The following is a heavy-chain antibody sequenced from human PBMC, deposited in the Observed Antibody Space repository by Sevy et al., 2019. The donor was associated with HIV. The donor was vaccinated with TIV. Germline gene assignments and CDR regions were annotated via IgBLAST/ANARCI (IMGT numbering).Heavy chain of an antibody. Sequence: ASVKVSCKASGYTFNSYYMHWVRQAPGQGLEWMGIISPTAGITTYAQRFQGRLTMTRDTSTNTVYMELSSLRSEDTAVYYCARGRSTGYCDYWGQGTLVTVSS. V-gene: IGHV1-46*02. CDR2: ISPTAGIT. J-gene: IGHJ4*02. CDR3: ARGRSTGYCDY. CDR1: GYTFNSYY. D-gene: IGHD3-22*01.